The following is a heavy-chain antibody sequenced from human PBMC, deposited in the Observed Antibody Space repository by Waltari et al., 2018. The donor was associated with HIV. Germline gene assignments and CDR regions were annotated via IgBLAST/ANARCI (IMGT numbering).Heavy chain of an antibody. J-gene: IGHJ4*02. CDR1: GYSLPNYW. D-gene: IGHD3-22*01. Sequence: VQLVQSGAEVKKPGGSLKISCTASGYSLPNYWIGWVRQMLGKGLEWMGIIYPGDSDTRYSPSFQGQVTISADKSISTAYLQWSSLKASDTAMYYCATSRSTYYDTGGYFDYWGQGTLVTVSS. CDR3: ATSRSTYYDTGGYFDY. V-gene: IGHV5-51*03. CDR2: IYPGDSDT.